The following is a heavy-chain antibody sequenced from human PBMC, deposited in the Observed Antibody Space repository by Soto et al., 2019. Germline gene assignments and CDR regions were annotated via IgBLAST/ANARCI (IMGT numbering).Heavy chain of an antibody. J-gene: IGHJ3*02. CDR2: IKQDGSEK. V-gene: IGHV3-7*05. D-gene: IGHD3-3*01. CDR3: ARDGPTGTIFGVVTTDAFDI. Sequence: GGSLRLSCAASGFTFSSYWMSWVRQAPGKGLEWVANIKQDGSEKYYVDSVKGRFTISRDNAKNSLYLQMNSLRAEETAVYYCARDGPTGTIFGVVTTDAFDIWGQGTMVTVSS. CDR1: GFTFSSYW.